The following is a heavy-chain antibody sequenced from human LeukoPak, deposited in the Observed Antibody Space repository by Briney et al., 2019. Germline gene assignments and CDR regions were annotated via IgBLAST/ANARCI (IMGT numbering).Heavy chain of an antibody. Sequence: ASVKVSCKACGYTFTGYYMHWVRQAPGQGLEWMGWINPNSGGTNYAQKFQGRVTMTRDTSISTAYMELSRLRSDDTAVYYCAREDYGGNGVGYWGQGTLVTVSS. V-gene: IGHV1-2*02. CDR1: GYTFTGYY. D-gene: IGHD4-23*01. CDR2: INPNSGGT. J-gene: IGHJ4*02. CDR3: AREDYGGNGVGY.